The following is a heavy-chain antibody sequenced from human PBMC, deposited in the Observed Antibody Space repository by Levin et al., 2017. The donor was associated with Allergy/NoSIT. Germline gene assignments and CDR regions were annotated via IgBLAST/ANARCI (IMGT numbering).Heavy chain of an antibody. J-gene: IGHJ6*02. D-gene: IGHD2-15*01. CDR3: ARGGGSCLPMLGCHYAMDV. V-gene: IGHV3-9*01. CDR2: ISWNSGSI. Sequence: GGSLRLSCAASGFTFDDYAMHWVRQAPGKGLEWVSGISWNSGSIGYADSVKGRFTVSRDNAKNSLYLQMNSLRAEDTALYYCARGGGSCLPMLGCHYAMDVWGQGTSVTVSS. CDR1: GFTFDDYA.